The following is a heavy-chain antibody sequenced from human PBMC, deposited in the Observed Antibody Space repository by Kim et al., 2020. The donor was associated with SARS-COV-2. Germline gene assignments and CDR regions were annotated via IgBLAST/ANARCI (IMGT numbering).Heavy chain of an antibody. D-gene: IGHD3-22*01. Sequence: SETLSLTCTVSGGSISSGSYYWSWIRQPAGMGLEWIGRIYTSGSTNHNPSLKSRVTISVDTSKNQFSLKLRSVTAADTPVYYCAGERGMAYYYDSSGYPPFEYWGQGTLVTVSS. J-gene: IGHJ4*02. CDR1: GGSISSGSYY. CDR2: IYTSGST. V-gene: IGHV4-61*02. CDR3: AGERGMAYYYDSSGYPPFEY.